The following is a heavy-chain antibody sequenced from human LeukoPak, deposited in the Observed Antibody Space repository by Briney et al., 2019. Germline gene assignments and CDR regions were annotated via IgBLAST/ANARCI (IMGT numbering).Heavy chain of an antibody. D-gene: IGHD1-14*01. CDR2: INHSGST. Sequence: SETLSLTCAVYGGSFSGYYWSWIRQPPGKGLEWIGEINHSGSTNYNPSLKSRVTISVDTSKNQFSLKLSSVTAADTAVYYCARGEPTSTDVWGKGTTVTVSS. V-gene: IGHV4-34*01. J-gene: IGHJ6*04. CDR1: GGSFSGYY. CDR3: ARGEPTSTDV.